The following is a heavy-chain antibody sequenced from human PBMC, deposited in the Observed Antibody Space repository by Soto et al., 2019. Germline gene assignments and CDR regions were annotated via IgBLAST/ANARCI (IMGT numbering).Heavy chain of an antibody. CDR1: GFTFSDYS. D-gene: IGHD3-9*01. Sequence: HPGGSLRLSCVASGFTFSDYSMVWVRQAPGKGLEWVSYIFVTSTTIYYADSVKGRFTVSRDNTQNSLFLLMNSLRAEDTAIYYCARDKDWDFDHWGQGTLVTVSS. V-gene: IGHV3-48*04. J-gene: IGHJ4*02. CDR2: IFVTSTTI. CDR3: ARDKDWDFDH.